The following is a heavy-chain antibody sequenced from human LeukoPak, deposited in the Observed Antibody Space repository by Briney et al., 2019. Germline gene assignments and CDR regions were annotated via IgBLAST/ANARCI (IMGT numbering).Heavy chain of an antibody. J-gene: IGHJ5*02. V-gene: IGHV1-69*04. CDR3: ARGGDYGRPPYNWFDP. CDR1: GGTFSSYA. Sequence: AASVKVSCKASGGTFSSYAISWVRQAPGQGLEWMGRIIPIFGIANYAQKFQGRVTITADKSTSTAYVELSSLRSEDTAVYYCARGGDYGRPPYNWFDPWGQGTLVTVSS. D-gene: IGHD4-17*01. CDR2: IIPIFGIA.